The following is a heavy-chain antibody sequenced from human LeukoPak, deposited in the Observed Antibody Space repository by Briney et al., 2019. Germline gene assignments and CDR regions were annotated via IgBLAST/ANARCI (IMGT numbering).Heavy chain of an antibody. V-gene: IGHV4-38-2*01. CDR3: ARHDPVTTDFDY. CDR1: GYSISSGYY. J-gene: IGHJ4*02. Sequence: PSETLSLTCAVSGYSISSGYYWGWIRQPPGKGLEWIGSIYHSGSTYYNPSLKSRVTISVDTSKNQFSLKLSSVTAADTAVYYCARHDPVTTDFDYWGQGTLATVSS. D-gene: IGHD4-11*01. CDR2: IYHSGST.